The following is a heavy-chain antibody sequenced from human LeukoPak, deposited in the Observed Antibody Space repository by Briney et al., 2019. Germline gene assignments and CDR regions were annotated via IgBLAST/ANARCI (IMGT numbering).Heavy chain of an antibody. V-gene: IGHV3-30*04. D-gene: IGHD2-2*02. CDR2: ISYDGSNK. J-gene: IGHJ4*02. Sequence: GGSLRLSCAASGFTFSSYAMHWVRQAPGKGLEWVAVISYDGSNKYYADSVKGRFTISRDNSKNTLYLQMNSLRAEDTAVYYCAKSAIVGPPYFDYWGQGTLVTVSS. CDR1: GFTFSSYA. CDR3: AKSAIVGPPYFDY.